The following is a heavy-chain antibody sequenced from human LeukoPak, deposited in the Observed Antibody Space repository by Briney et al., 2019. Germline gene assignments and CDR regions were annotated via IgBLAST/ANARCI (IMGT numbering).Heavy chain of an antibody. D-gene: IGHD5-18*01. CDR1: GFTFSSYA. CDR3: AREVGGYTYGYGALDQ. J-gene: IGHJ4*02. CDR2: ISGSGGST. Sequence: QPGGSLRLSCAASGFTFSSYAMSWVRQAPGKGLEWVSAISGSGGSTYYADSVKGRFTISRDNSKNTLYLQMNSLRAEDTAVYFCAREVGGYTYGYGALDQWGQGTLVTVSS. V-gene: IGHV3-23*01.